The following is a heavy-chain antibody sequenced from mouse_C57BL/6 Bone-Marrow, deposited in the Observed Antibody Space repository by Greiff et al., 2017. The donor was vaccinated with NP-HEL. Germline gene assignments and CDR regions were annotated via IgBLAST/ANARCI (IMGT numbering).Heavy chain of an antibody. V-gene: IGHV3-6*01. Sequence: DVQLQESGPGLVKPSQSLSLTCSVTGYSITSGYYWNWIRQFPGNKLEWMGYISYDGSNNYNPSLKNRISITRDTSKNQFFLKLNSVTTEDTATYYCAANSFFAYWGQGTLVTVSA. CDR3: AANSFFAY. CDR2: ISYDGSN. D-gene: IGHD4-1*01. J-gene: IGHJ3*01. CDR1: GYSITSGYY.